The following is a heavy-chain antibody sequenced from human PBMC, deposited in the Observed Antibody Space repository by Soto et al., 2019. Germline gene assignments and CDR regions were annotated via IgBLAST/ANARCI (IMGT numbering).Heavy chain of an antibody. CDR1: RGSMSSSDW. CDR3: ATWGSTAFDI. Sequence: QLQESGPGLVEPSGTLSLTCAVSRGSMSSSDWWCWVRQAPGKGLAWSGETYHSGNTNYNPSLKSRVTLSVDNSKYQFSLTLTSVTAADTGVYYCATWGSTAFDIWGQGTMVTVSS. V-gene: IGHV4-4*02. J-gene: IGHJ3*02. D-gene: IGHD3-16*01. CDR2: TYHSGNT.